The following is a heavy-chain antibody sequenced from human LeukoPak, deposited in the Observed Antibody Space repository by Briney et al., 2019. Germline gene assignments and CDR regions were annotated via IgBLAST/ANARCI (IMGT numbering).Heavy chain of an antibody. CDR1: GFTFSSYS. CDR3: FGITVTDVPY. V-gene: IGHV3-30*02. CDR2: IRYDGSNK. J-gene: IGHJ4*02. Sequence: GGSLRLSCAASGFTFSSYSMSWVRQAPGKGLEWVAFIRYDGSNKYYADSVKGRFTISRDNSKNALYLQMNGLRGEDTAVYYCFGITVTDVPYWGQGTLVTVSS. D-gene: IGHD1-7*01.